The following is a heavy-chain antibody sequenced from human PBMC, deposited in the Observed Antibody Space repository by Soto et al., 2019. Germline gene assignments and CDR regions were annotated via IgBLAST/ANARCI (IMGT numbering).Heavy chain of an antibody. CDR3: ARERRVRGGWFDP. D-gene: IGHD3-10*01. V-gene: IGHV3-48*01. CDR2: ISSGSSTI. Sequence: EVQLVESGGGLVQPGGSLRLSCAASGFTFSSYSMNWVRQAPGKGLEWVSYISSGSSTIYYADSVKGRFTISRDNAKNSLYLQMNSLRAEDTAVYYCARERRVRGGWFDPWGQGTLVTVSS. J-gene: IGHJ5*02. CDR1: GFTFSSYS.